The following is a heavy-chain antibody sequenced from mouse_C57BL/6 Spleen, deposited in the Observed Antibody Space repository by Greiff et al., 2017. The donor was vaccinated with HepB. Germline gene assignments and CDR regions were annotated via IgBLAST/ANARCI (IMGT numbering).Heavy chain of an antibody. D-gene: IGHD1-1*01. V-gene: IGHV1-82*01. CDR1: GYAFSSSW. Sequence: VQLQQSGPELVKPGASVKISCKASGYAFSSSWMNWVKQRPGKGLEWIGRIYPGDGDTNYNGKFKGKATLTADKSSSTAYMQLSSLTSEDSAVYFCARSSYYGSSPVWGTGTTVTVSS. CDR3: ARSSYYGSSPV. J-gene: IGHJ1*03. CDR2: IYPGDGDT.